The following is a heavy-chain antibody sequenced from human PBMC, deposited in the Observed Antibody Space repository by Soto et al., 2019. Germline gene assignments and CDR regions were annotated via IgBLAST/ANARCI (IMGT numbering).Heavy chain of an antibody. CDR2: ISYDGSNK. D-gene: IGHD1-1*01. V-gene: IGHV3-30*18. CDR3: AKDRLTSADLEPYYFDY. J-gene: IGHJ4*02. CDR1: GFTFSSYG. Sequence: QVQLVESGGGVVQPGRSLRLSCAASGFTFSSYGMHWVRQAPGKGLEWVAVISYDGSNKYYADSVKGRFTISRDNSKNPLYLQMNSLRAEDTAVYYCAKDRLTSADLEPYYFDYWGQGTLVTVSS.